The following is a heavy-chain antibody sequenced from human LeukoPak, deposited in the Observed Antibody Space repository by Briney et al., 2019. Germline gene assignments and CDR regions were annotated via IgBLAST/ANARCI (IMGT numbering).Heavy chain of an antibody. J-gene: IGHJ6*03. D-gene: IGHD1-14*01. CDR2: IYTSGST. V-gene: IGHV4-61*02. CDR1: GGSISSGSYY. Sequence: PSQTLSLICTVSGGSISSGSYYWSWIRQPAGKGLEWIGRIYTSGSTNYNPSLKSRVTISVDTSKNQFSLKLSSVTAADTAVYYCARENHYYYYYMDVWGKGTTVTVSS. CDR3: ARENHYYYYYMDV.